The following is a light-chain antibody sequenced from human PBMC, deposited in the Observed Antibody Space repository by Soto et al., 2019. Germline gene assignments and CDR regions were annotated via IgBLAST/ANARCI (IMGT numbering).Light chain of an antibody. CDR1: QSISSW. CDR2: DAS. V-gene: IGKV1-5*01. J-gene: IGKJ1*01. Sequence: DIQMSQSPSTLSASVGERATITCRASQSISSWLAWYQQKQGKAPKLXIYDASSLESGVPSRFSGSGAGTEFTLTISSLQPDDFATYYCQQYNSYSRTFGQGTKVDIK. CDR3: QQYNSYSRT.